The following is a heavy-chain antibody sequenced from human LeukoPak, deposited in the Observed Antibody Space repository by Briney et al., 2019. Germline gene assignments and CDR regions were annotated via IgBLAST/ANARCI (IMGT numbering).Heavy chain of an antibody. CDR3: ALWFGESFYWFDP. Sequence: EASVNVSCKASGYTFTGYYMHWVRQAPGQGLEWMGWINPNSGGTNYAQKFQGRVTMTRDTSISTAYMELSRLRSDDTAVYYCALWFGESFYWFDPWGQGTLVTVSS. CDR1: GYTFTGYY. J-gene: IGHJ5*02. V-gene: IGHV1-2*02. CDR2: INPNSGGT. D-gene: IGHD3-10*01.